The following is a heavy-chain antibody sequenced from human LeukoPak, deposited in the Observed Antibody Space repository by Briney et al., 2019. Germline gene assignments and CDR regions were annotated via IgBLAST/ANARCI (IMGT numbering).Heavy chain of an antibody. CDR3: ARNFGVVIEGAFDI. Sequence: PGGSLRLSCAASGFTFSSYSMNWVRQAPGKGLEWVSSISSSSSYVYYADSVKGRFTISRDNAKNSLYLQMNRLRAEDTAVYYCARNFGVVIEGAFDIWGQGTMVTVSS. D-gene: IGHD3-3*01. J-gene: IGHJ3*02. CDR2: ISSSSSYV. V-gene: IGHV3-21*01. CDR1: GFTFSSYS.